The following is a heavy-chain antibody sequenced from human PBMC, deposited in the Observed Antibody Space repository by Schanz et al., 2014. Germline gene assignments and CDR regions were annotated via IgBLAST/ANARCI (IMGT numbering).Heavy chain of an antibody. D-gene: IGHD1-1*01. CDR3: ARDRRNADLDY. CDR2: IKHDGSVK. V-gene: IGHV3-7*01. J-gene: IGHJ4*02. CDR1: GFTFSSYA. Sequence: EVQLLESGGGLVQPGGSLRLSCAASGFTFSSYAMSWVRQAPGKGLEWVANIKHDGSVKDYVDSVKGRFTISRDNAKNTLYLQMNSLRAEDTAVYYCARDRRNADLDYWGQGTLVTVSS.